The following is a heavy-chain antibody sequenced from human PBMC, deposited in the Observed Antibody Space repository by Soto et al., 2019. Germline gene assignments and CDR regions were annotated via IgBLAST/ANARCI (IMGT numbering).Heavy chain of an antibody. D-gene: IGHD3-22*01. V-gene: IGHV1-24*01. CDR2: FDPEDGET. J-gene: IGHJ4*02. CDR3: ATQPALDYYDSSGYYPPLGY. Sequence: ASVKVSCKVSGYTLTELSMHWVRQAPGKGLEWMGGFDPEDGETIYAQKFQGRVTMTEDTSTDTAYMELSSLRSEDTAVYYCATQPALDYYDSSGYYPPLGYWGQGTLVTVSS. CDR1: GYTLTELS.